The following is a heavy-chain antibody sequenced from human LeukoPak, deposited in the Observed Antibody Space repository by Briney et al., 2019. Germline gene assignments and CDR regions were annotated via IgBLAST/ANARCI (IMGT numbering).Heavy chain of an antibody. Sequence: ASGKVSCKASAYTLTSYGISWERQAPGQGREWMGWINTDTGNPTYAQVFAGRFVFSLDTSVSTAYLQISSLKAEDTAVYYCARGFSSGSYYVYYYYYMDVWGKGTTVTVSS. CDR1: AYTLTSYG. CDR3: ARGFSSGSYYVYYYYYMDV. J-gene: IGHJ6*03. D-gene: IGHD3-10*01. CDR2: INTDTGNP. V-gene: IGHV7-4-1*02.